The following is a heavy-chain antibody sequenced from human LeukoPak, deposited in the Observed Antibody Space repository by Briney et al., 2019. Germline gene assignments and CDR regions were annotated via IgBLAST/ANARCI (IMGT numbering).Heavy chain of an antibody. CDR2: IYYSGST. D-gene: IGHD3-3*01. J-gene: IGHJ6*02. Sequence: SETLSLTCTVSGGSISSYYWSWIRQPPGKGLEWIGYIYYSGSTNYNPSLKSRVTISVDTSKNQFSLRLSSVTAADTAVYYCARDSHDFWSGSSYYYYGMDVWGQGTTVTVSS. V-gene: IGHV4-59*01. CDR3: ARDSHDFWSGSSYYYYGMDV. CDR1: GGSISSYY.